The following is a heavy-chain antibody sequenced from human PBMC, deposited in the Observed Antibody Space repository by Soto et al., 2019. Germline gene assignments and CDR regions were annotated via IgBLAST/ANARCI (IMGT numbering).Heavy chain of an antibody. Sequence: PVGSLRLSCAASGFTFSTYSMNWVRQAPGKGLDWVSSISSSSGYIDYADSVKGRFTISRDNAKNSLFLQMDSLRAEDSAVYYCARDYYYYDTPTQPIDYWGQGTLVTVSS. D-gene: IGHD3-22*01. J-gene: IGHJ4*02. V-gene: IGHV3-21*01. CDR1: GFTFSTYS. CDR2: ISSSSGYI. CDR3: ARDYYYYDTPTQPIDY.